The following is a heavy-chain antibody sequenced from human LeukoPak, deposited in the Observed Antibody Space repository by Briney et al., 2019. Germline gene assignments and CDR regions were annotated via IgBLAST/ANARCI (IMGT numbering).Heavy chain of an antibody. CDR1: GFTVTTNY. CDR3: ARGLAGTTPFDY. CDR2: LYNGGFT. V-gene: IGHV3-53*01. J-gene: IGHJ4*02. Sequence: PGGSLRLPCAVSGFTVTTNYMSWVRQAPGKGLEWVSVLYNGGFTYYADSVKGRFTISRDNSKNTLYLQMNSLRPEDTAVYYCARGLAGTTPFDYWGQGTLVTVSS. D-gene: IGHD4-17*01.